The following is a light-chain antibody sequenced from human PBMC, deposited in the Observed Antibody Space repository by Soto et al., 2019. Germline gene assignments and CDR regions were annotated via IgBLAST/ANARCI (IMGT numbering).Light chain of an antibody. V-gene: IGKV1-33*01. CDR1: QDVSNS. Sequence: DIQMTQSPSSLSASVGDRVTITCQASQDVSNSIHWYQQKPGRAPNLMIYGASNLETGVPSRFSGSGSGTHFNFTISDLQPEDFATYYCQQYDSVPFTFGPGTTVDMK. CDR3: QQYDSVPFT. CDR2: GAS. J-gene: IGKJ3*01.